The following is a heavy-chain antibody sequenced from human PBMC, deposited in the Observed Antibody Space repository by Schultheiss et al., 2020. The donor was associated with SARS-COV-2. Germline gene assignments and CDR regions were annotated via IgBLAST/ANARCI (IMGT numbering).Heavy chain of an antibody. CDR2: ISGSGGST. V-gene: IGHV3-23*01. D-gene: IGHD1-1*01. CDR1: GLTFSSYA. CDR3: RKDWKASPN. Sequence: GGSLRLSCAASGLTFSSYAMSWVRQAPGKGLEWVLAISGSGGSTYYADSVKGRFTIARDNAKNTMYLQMNSLRADDTAVYYCRKDWKASPNWGQGTLVTVSS. J-gene: IGHJ4*02.